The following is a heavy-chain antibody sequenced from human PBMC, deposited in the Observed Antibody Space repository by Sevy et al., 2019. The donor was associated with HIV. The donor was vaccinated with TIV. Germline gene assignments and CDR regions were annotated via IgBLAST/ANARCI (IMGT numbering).Heavy chain of an antibody. CDR3: AKDLAITSRGFDY. CDR2: IRYDGSNQ. Sequence: LSLTCAASGFTFSSYGMHWVRQAPGKGLEWVAFIRYDGSNQYYADSVKGRFTISRDNSKNTLYLQMNSLRAEDTAVYYCAKDLAITSRGFDYWGQGTLVTVSS. D-gene: IGHD3-10*01. J-gene: IGHJ4*02. CDR1: GFTFSSYG. V-gene: IGHV3-30*02.